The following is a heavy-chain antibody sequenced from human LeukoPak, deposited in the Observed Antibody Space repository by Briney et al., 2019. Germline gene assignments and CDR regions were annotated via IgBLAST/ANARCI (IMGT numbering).Heavy chain of an antibody. J-gene: IGHJ4*02. D-gene: IGHD1-7*01. V-gene: IGHV4-38-2*02. CDR1: GYSISSGYY. CDR2: IYHSGST. Sequence: NSSETLSLTCTVSGYSISSGYYWGWIRQPPGKGLEWIGSIYHSGSTYYNPSLKSRVTISVDTSKNQFSLKLSSVTAADTAVYYCASHNWNYLVTDYWGQGTLVTVSS. CDR3: ASHNWNYLVTDY.